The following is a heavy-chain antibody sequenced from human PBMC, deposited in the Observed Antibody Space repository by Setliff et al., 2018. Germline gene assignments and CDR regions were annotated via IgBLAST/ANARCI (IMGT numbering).Heavy chain of an antibody. D-gene: IGHD2-15*01. CDR2: INHSGST. J-gene: IGHJ6*02. Sequence: PSETLSLTCAVYDGSFSDYYWSWIRQPPGKGLEWIGEINHSGSTNYKSSLKSRFTIFRDSAKNSLHLQMTGLSAEDTAVYYCARRLPYFGMDVWGQGTTVTVSS. CDR1: DGSFSDYY. CDR3: ARRLPYFGMDV. V-gene: IGHV4-34*01.